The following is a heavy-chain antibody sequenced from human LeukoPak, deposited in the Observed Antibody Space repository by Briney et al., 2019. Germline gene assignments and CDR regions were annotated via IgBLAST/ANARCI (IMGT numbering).Heavy chain of an antibody. J-gene: IGHJ5*02. CDR1: GYRFTSYW. CDR2: IYPGDSDT. CDR3: ARHDGPLVAGILDL. Sequence: GESLKISCQGSGYRFTSYWIAWVRQMPGKGVEWMGIIYPGDSDTSYSPSFQGQVTISVDKSTSTAYLQWSSLRASDSAMYYCARHDGPLVAGILDLWGQGTLVTVSS. V-gene: IGHV5-51*01. D-gene: IGHD6-19*01.